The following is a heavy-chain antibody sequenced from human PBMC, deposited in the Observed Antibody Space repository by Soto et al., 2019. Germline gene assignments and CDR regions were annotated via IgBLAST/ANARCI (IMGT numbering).Heavy chain of an antibody. CDR3: AKFKYLPQIDY. J-gene: IGHJ4*02. CDR1: GGSISSSSYY. Sequence: PSETLSLTCTVSGGSISSSSYYWGWIRQPPGKGLEWIGSIYYSGSTYYNPSLKSRVTISVDTSKNQFSLKLSSVTAADTAVYYCAKFKYLPQIDYWGQGTLVTVSS. V-gene: IGHV4-39*01. D-gene: IGHD2-2*01. CDR2: IYYSGST.